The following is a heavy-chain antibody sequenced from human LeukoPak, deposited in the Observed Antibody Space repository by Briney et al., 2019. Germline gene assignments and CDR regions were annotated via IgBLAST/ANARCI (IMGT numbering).Heavy chain of an antibody. CDR2: ISSSSSYI. Sequence: GGSLRLSCAASGFTFSSYSMNWVRQAPGKGLEWVSSISSSSSYIYYADSVKGRFTISRDNAKNSLYLQMNSLRAEDTAVYYCAREGIPQLVMGPNWFDLWGQGTLVTVSS. V-gene: IGHV3-21*01. CDR3: AREGIPQLVMGPNWFDL. J-gene: IGHJ5*02. D-gene: IGHD6-6*01. CDR1: GFTFSSYS.